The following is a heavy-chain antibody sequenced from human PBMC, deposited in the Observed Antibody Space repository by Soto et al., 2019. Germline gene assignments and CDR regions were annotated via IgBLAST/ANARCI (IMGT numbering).Heavy chain of an antibody. V-gene: IGHV3-7*04. D-gene: IGHD1-26*01. CDR3: GGGAGWEQDY. CDR1: GFSFSNYF. Sequence: EVQLVESGGGLVQPGGSLRLSCAASGFSFSNYFMTWVRQAPGKGLEWVANINQDGSAKHYVDSVRGRFTTSRDNAKNSLNLEINTLRAEDPAVFFGGGGAGWEQDYWGQGTLVTVSS. CDR2: INQDGSAK. J-gene: IGHJ4*02.